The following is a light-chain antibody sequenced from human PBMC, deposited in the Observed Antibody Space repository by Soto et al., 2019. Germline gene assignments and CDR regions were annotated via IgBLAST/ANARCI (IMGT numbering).Light chain of an antibody. CDR1: QSVSSSY. CDR3: QQYGSSPAT. Sequence: DIGLPPSAGTLCSSTGERASLYWCASQSVSSSYLAWYQQKHGQAPRLTIYGASSRAIGIPDRFRGSGYGTDFNLTISRLETEDFAVYDCQQYGSSPATFGQGTKVDIK. V-gene: IGKV3-20*01. CDR2: GAS. J-gene: IGKJ1*01.